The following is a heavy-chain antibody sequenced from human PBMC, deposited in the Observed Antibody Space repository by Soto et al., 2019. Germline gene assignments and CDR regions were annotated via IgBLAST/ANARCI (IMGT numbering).Heavy chain of an antibody. V-gene: IGHV5-51*01. Sequence: PGESLKISCKGSGYTFATYWIGWVRQMPGKGLEWMGIIYPRDSDTRYSPSFQGQVTISADKSISTAYLQWSSLKASDTAMYFCARLEPYSGNWAQFDYWGQGTLVTVSS. CDR1: GYTFATYW. J-gene: IGHJ4*02. CDR3: ARLEPYSGNWAQFDY. CDR2: IYPRDSDT. D-gene: IGHD4-4*01.